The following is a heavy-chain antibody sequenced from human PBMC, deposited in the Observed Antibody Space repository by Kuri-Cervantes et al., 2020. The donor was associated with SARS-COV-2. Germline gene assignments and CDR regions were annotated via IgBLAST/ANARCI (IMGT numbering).Heavy chain of an antibody. D-gene: IGHD4-11*01. CDR1: GFTFSSYA. Sequence: GGSLRLSCAASGFTFSSYAMHWVRQAPGKGLEWVAVISYDGSNKYYADSVKGRFTISRDNSKNTLCLQMNSLRAEDTAVYYCAREDPTDNWFDPWGQGTLVTVSS. J-gene: IGHJ5*02. V-gene: IGHV3-30-3*01. CDR2: ISYDGSNK. CDR3: AREDPTDNWFDP.